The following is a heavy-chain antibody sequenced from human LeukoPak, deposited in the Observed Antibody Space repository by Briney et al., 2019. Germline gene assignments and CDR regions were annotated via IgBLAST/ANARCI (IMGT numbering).Heavy chain of an antibody. CDR2: IYPGDSDT. Sequence: GESLKISCKGSGYSITSYWIAWVRQMPGKGLEWIGIIYPGDSDTRYSPSFQGQVTISADKSISTAYLQWSSLKASDTAMYYCARIGMATGHYYFDYWGQGTLVTVSS. J-gene: IGHJ4*02. V-gene: IGHV5-51*01. CDR1: GYSITSYW. D-gene: IGHD5-24*01. CDR3: ARIGMATGHYYFDY.